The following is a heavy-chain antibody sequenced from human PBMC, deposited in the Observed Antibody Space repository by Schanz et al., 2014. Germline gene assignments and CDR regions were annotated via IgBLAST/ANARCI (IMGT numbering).Heavy chain of an antibody. V-gene: IGHV4-31*03. J-gene: IGHJ6*03. CDR2: ISYSGVT. CDR3: ARGGARRFPVVPDAIQGLRGHYYYYYLDV. D-gene: IGHD2-2*02. CDR1: GDSISSGGYY. Sequence: QVQLQESGPGLVKPSQTLSLTCTVSGDSISSGGYYWSWIRQHPGKGLEWIGYISYSGVTYYNPSRKSRVTISMHPSKNQFSRKLSSVTAADTAVYYCARGGARRFPVVPDAIQGLRGHYYYYYLDVWGKGTTVIVSS.